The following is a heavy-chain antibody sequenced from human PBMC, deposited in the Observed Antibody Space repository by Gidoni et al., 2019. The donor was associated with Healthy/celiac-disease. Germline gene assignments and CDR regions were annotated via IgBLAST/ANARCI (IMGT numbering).Heavy chain of an antibody. CDR3: ASAYYYDSSGYYEGRNYFDY. Sequence: QVQLVQSGAEVKKPGSSVKVSCKASGGTFSSYAISWVRQAPGQGLEWMGRIIPILGIANYAQKFQGRVTITADKSTSIAYMELSSLRSEDTAVYYCASAYYYDSSGYYEGRNYFDYWGQGTLVTVSS. J-gene: IGHJ4*02. CDR1: GGTFSSYA. V-gene: IGHV1-69*09. CDR2: IIPILGIA. D-gene: IGHD3-22*01.